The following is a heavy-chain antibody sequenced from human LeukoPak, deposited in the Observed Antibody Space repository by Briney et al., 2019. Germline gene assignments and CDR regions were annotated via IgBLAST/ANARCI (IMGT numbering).Heavy chain of an antibody. CDR1: GFTFSNYP. D-gene: IGHD5-24*01. V-gene: IGHV3-64D*06. Sequence: SGGSLRLSCSASGFTFSNYPMHWVRQAPGKGLENVSVVNTNGGATYYADSVKGRSTISRDNSKNTVYLQISSLRGEDTAMYYCVRGWRIMDVWGQGTTVTVSS. CDR3: VRGWRIMDV. J-gene: IGHJ6*02. CDR2: VNTNGGAT.